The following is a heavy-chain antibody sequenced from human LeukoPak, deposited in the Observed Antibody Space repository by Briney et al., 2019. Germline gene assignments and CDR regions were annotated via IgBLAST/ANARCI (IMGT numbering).Heavy chain of an antibody. D-gene: IGHD6-19*01. V-gene: IGHV3-74*01. Sequence: GGSLRLSCAASGFTFSSYWMHWVRQAPGKGLMWVSRVNSGGSGTTYADSVKGRFTISRYNAKNTLYLQMNSLRAEDTAVYYCARGSTQYSSGWYGLDYWGQGTLVTVSS. CDR3: ARGSTQYSSGWYGLDY. CDR1: GFTFSSYW. CDR2: VNSGGSGT. J-gene: IGHJ4*02.